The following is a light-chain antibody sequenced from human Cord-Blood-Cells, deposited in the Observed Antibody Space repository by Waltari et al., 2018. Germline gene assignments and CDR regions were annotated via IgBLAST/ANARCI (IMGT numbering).Light chain of an antibody. V-gene: IGKV3-15*01. CDR1: QSVSIN. CDR3: QQYNNWPYS. CDR2: GAS. J-gene: IGKJ2*03. Sequence: EIVMTQSPATQSVSPGERATLSCRGSQSVSINLARSQQKPGQAPRLLIYGASTRATGIPARFSGSGSGTEFTLTISSLQSEDFAVYYCQQYNNWPYSFGQGTKLEIK.